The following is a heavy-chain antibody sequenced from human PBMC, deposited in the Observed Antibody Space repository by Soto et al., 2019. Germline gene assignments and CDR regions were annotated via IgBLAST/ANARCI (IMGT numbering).Heavy chain of an antibody. D-gene: IGHD6-19*01. CDR3: ARHVAGYSSGLDY. CDR1: GGSISSSSYY. Sequence: QLQLQESGPGLVKPSETLSLTCTVSGGSISSSSYYWGWIRKPPGKGLEWIGSIYYRGSNYYNPSLKSRVTMSVDTSKNQFSLKLSSVTAADTAVYYCARHVAGYSSGLDYWGQGTLVTVSS. J-gene: IGHJ4*02. CDR2: IYYRGSN. V-gene: IGHV4-39*01.